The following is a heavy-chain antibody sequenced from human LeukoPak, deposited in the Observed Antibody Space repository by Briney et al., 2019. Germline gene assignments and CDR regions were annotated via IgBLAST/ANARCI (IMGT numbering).Heavy chain of an antibody. D-gene: IGHD1-26*01. Sequence: PSETLSLTCTVPRDPISSSNSYSGSVPQSPGTGLEWIGNIYSSGSTFYNPFSKSGVTISIDASENQFSLKLGAVTAADRAVFYCARKREGPTTGIDSWGQGTLVTVSS. CDR1: RDPISSSNSY. V-gene: IGHV4-39*07. CDR2: IYSSGST. J-gene: IGHJ4*02. CDR3: ARKREGPTTGIDS.